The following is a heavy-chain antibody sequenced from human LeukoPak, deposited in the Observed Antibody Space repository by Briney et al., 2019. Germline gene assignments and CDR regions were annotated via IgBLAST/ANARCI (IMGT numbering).Heavy chain of an antibody. CDR3: ARQQPEVDY. V-gene: IGHV4-39*01. Sequence: PSETLSLTCTVSGGSISSSSFYWGWIRQPPGKGLEWIGSIYYSGNTYYNPSLKSRVTISVDTSKNQFSLKLNSVAAADTAVYYCARQQPEVDYWGQGTLVTVSS. J-gene: IGHJ4*02. CDR1: GGSISSSSFY. D-gene: IGHD1-14*01. CDR2: IYYSGNT.